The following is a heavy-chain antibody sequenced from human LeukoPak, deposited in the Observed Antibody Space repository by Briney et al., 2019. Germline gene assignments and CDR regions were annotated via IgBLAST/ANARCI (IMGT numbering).Heavy chain of an antibody. CDR2: INPNSDVT. D-gene: IGHD3-22*01. Sequence: ASVKVSCKASGYTFTGYYMHWVRQAPGQGLEWMGWINPNSDVTNYAQKFQGRVTMTRDTSISTAYMELSSLRSDDTAVYYCAGEYYYESSDYYVVLSGAFDIWGQGTMVTVSS. CDR3: AGEYYYESSDYYVVLSGAFDI. V-gene: IGHV1-2*02. CDR1: GYTFTGYY. J-gene: IGHJ3*02.